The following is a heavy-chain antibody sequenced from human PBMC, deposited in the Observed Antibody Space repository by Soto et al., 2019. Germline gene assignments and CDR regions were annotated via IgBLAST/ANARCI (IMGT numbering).Heavy chain of an antibody. CDR1: GGSISSGGYS. CDR2: IYHSGST. D-gene: IGHD4-17*01. J-gene: IGHJ4*02. V-gene: IGHV4-30-2*01. CDR3: ASGLVTTLHY. Sequence: PSETLSLTCAVSGGSISSGGYSWSWIRQPPGKGMEWIGYIYHSGSTYYNPSLKSRVTISVDRSKNKFSLKLSSVTAADTAVYYCASGLVTTLHYWGQGTLVTVSS.